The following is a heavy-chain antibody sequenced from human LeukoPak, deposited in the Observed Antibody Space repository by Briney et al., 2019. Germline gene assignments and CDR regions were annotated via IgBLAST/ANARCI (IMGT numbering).Heavy chain of an antibody. CDR1: GFTFSASP. J-gene: IGHJ6*02. CDR3: ARRVGDSYFYGMDL. V-gene: IGHV3-73*01. CDR2: IRSKEYSYAT. D-gene: IGHD5/OR15-5a*01. Sequence: PGGSLKLSCAASGFTFSASPIHWVRQASGKGLEWVGRIRSKEYSYATTCAESMKGRCSVSRDDSQNTAFLQLSDLKTEDTAVYYCARRVGDSYFYGMDLWGQGTPVTVSS.